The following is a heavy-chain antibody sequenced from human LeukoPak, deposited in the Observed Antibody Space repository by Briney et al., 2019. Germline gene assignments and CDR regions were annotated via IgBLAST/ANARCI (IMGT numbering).Heavy chain of an antibody. Sequence: SETLSLTCAVYGGSFSGYYWSWIRQHPGKGLEWIGYIYYSGSTYYNPSLKSRVTISVDTSKNQFSLKLSSVTAADTAVYYCARDHRGIAVAGYYFDYWGQGTLVTVSS. J-gene: IGHJ4*02. D-gene: IGHD6-19*01. CDR3: ARDHRGIAVAGYYFDY. V-gene: IGHV4-31*11. CDR1: GGSFSGYY. CDR2: IYYSGST.